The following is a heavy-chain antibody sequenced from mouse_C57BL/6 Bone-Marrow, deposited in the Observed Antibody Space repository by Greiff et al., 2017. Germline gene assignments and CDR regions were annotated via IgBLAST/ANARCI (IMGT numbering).Heavy chain of an antibody. J-gene: IGHJ3*01. CDR2: ISSGSSTI. Sequence: DVQLVESGGGLVKPGGSLKLSCAASGFTFSDYGMHWVRQAPEKGLEWVAYISSGSSTIYYADTVKGRFTISRDNAKNTLFLQMTSLRSEDTAMYYCARRDGYPFAYWGQGTLVTVSA. CDR3: ARRDGYPFAY. D-gene: IGHD2-3*01. CDR1: GFTFSDYG. V-gene: IGHV5-17*01.